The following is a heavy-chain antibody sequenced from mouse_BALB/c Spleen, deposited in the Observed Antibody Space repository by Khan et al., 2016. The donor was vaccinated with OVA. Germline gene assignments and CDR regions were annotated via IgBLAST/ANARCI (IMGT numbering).Heavy chain of an antibody. V-gene: IGHV3-2*02. CDR1: GYSITSDYA. D-gene: IGHD2-3*01. CDR2: ISSSGST. Sequence: EVKLLESGPGLVKPSQSLFLTCTVTGYSITSDYAWNWIRQFPGNKLEWMGYISSSGSTNYNPALKSRISITRDTSKNQFFLQLNSVTTEDTATYYCARDGSRYNYAMDYWGQGTSVTVSS. J-gene: IGHJ4*01. CDR3: ARDGSRYNYAMDY.